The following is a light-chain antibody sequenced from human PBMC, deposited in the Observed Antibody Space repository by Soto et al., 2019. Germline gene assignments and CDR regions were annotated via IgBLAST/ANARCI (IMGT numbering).Light chain of an antibody. CDR2: GAS. J-gene: IGKJ1*01. CDR3: QQYNNWPRT. CDR1: QSVSAY. Sequence: EIVLTQSPATLSLSPGERATLCCRASQSVSAYLAWYQQKPGQAPRLLIYGASTRATGIPARFSGSGSGTEFTLTISSLQSEDFAVYYCQQYNNWPRTFGQGTKVDI. V-gene: IGKV3-15*01.